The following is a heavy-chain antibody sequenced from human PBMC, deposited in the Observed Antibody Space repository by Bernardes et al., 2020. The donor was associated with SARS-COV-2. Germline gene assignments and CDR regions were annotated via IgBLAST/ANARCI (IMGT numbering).Heavy chain of an antibody. Sequence: GGSLRLSCAGSGFTFSSYWMHWVRQAPGKGPVWVSRINPDGGSTSYAGSVKGRFTISRDNSKSTLYLQMNSLRADDSAVYYCAKGDDDNWRGWFDCWGQGTLVTVSS. CDR1: GFTFSSYW. V-gene: IGHV3-74*01. D-gene: IGHD1-1*01. CDR3: AKGDDDNWRGWFDC. CDR2: INPDGGST. J-gene: IGHJ4*02.